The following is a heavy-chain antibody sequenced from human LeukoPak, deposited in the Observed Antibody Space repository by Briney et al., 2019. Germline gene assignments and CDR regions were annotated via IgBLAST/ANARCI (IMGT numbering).Heavy chain of an antibody. Sequence: SETLSLTCAVYGGPITGYYWSWIRQTPGRGLEWVGEIHYTGATSYNPSLKSRATISTDTSKNQFSLRLSSVTAADTAVYYCARGNILTGYCFDFWGQGALVTVSS. D-gene: IGHD3-9*01. V-gene: IGHV4-34*01. J-gene: IGHJ4*02. CDR1: GGPITGYY. CDR3: ARGNILTGYCFDF. CDR2: IHYTGAT.